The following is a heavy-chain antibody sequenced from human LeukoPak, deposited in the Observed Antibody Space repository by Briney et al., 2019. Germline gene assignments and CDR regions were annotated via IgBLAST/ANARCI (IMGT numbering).Heavy chain of an antibody. CDR2: INPNSGGT. CDR1: GYTFTGYY. J-gene: IGHJ6*02. V-gene: IGHV1-2*02. Sequence: APVKVSCKASGYTFTGYYMHWVRQAPGQGLEWMGWINPNSGGTNYAQKFQGRVTMTRDTSISTAYMELSRLRSDDTAVYYCARADYYYYGMDVWGQGTTVTVSS. CDR3: ARADYYYYGMDV.